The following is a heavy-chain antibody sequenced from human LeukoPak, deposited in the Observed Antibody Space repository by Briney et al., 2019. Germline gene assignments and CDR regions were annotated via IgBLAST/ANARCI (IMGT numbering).Heavy chain of an antibody. Sequence: ASVKVSCKASGYTFTGYYMHWVRQAPGQGLEWMGWINPNSGGTNYAQKFQGRVTMTRDTSISTAYMELSRLRSDDTAVYYCARSRPRIAACPGYYFDYWGQGTLVTVSS. CDR1: GYTFTGYY. CDR2: INPNSGGT. J-gene: IGHJ4*02. CDR3: ARSRPRIAACPGYYFDY. V-gene: IGHV1-2*02. D-gene: IGHD6-6*01.